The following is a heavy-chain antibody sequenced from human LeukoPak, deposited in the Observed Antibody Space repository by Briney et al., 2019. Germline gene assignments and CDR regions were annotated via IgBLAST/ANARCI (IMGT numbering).Heavy chain of an antibody. J-gene: IGHJ6*03. CDR1: GGTFSNCA. D-gene: IGHD6-6*01. Sequence: SVKVSCKASGGTFSNCAFSWVRQAPGQGLEWMGGITPMFGTPKYAQNFQGRVTITADETTRTAYMELNSLRSDDTAVYYCARRVANMPSRPNCSYFYVDVWGKGTTVTVSS. CDR2: ITPMFGTP. CDR3: ARRVANMPSRPNCSYFYVDV. V-gene: IGHV1-69*01.